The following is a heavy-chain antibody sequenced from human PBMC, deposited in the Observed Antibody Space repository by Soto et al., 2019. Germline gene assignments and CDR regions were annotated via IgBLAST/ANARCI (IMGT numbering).Heavy chain of an antibody. CDR1: GFTFSSYD. CDR3: AKEDGAWTNGYVDI. Sequence: EVQLLESGGGWVQPGGSLRLSCAASGFTFSSYDMSWVRQAPGKGLEWVSGISGSGGSAYYADSVKGRFTISRDNSKNTLYVQMNSLRSGDTAIYYWAKEDGAWTNGYVDIWGQGTVVTVSS. V-gene: IGHV3-23*01. CDR2: ISGSGGSA. D-gene: IGHD2-8*01. J-gene: IGHJ3*02.